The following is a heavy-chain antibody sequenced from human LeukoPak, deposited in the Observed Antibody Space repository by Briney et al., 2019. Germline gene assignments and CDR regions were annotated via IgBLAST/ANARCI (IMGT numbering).Heavy chain of an antibody. D-gene: IGHD2/OR15-2a*01. CDR3: ARDYLAWFDP. CDR1: GFTVGNKY. V-gene: IGHV3-66*01. CDR2: IYSGVNRT. Sequence: EPAGTLRLSCEASGFTVGNKYMSWVRQAPGKGLEWLSIIYSGVNRTYYADPVKGRFTISRDKSKNSVYLQMNSLRPEDTAVYYCARDYLAWFDPWGQGTRVTVSS. J-gene: IGHJ5*02.